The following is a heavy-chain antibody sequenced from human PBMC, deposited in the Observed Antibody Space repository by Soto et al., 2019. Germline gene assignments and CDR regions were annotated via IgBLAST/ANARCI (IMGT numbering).Heavy chain of an antibody. CDR3: ARGGKYYEILTGDDGFDV. Sequence: ASVKVSCKASGYTFTSYGISWVRQAPGQGLEWMGWISAYNGNTNYAQKLQGRVTMTTDTSTSTAYMELRSLRSDDTAVYYCARGGKYYEILTGDDGFDVWGQGTTVTVSS. CDR1: GYTFTSYG. D-gene: IGHD3-9*01. V-gene: IGHV1-18*01. J-gene: IGHJ3*01. CDR2: ISAYNGNT.